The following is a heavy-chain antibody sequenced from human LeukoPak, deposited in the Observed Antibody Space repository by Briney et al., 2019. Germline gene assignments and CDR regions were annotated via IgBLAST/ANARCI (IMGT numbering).Heavy chain of an antibody. CDR1: GFSFRTYG. Sequence: GGSLRLSCAASGFSFRTYGMHWVRQAPGKGLDWVAFIQYDGSNKYYSDSVKGRVTISRDNSKNTLYLQMNSLRAEDTAVYYCAKGAHYSGSGNYRRRHYFDYWGQGTLVTVSS. J-gene: IGHJ4*02. CDR3: AKGAHYSGSGNYRRRHYFDY. V-gene: IGHV3-30*02. D-gene: IGHD3-10*01. CDR2: IQYDGSNK.